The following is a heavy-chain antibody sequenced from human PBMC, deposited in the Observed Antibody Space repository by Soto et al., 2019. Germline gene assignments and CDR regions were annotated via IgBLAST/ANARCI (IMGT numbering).Heavy chain of an antibody. CDR2: TYSAGNT. CDR1: GLTVSSND. V-gene: IGHV3-66*01. CDR3: ASGSLY. J-gene: IGHJ4*01. Sequence: EVQLVESGGGLVQPGGSLRLSCAASGLTVSSNDMRWVRQAPGKGLECVSITYSAGNTYYADSVKGRFIVSRDNSKNTLYLQMNGLRADVTAVYYCASGSLYWGQGTLVTVSS.